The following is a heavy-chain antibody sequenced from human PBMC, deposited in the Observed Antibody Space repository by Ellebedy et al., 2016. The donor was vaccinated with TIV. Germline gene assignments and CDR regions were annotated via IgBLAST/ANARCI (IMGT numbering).Heavy chain of an antibody. V-gene: IGHV3-30-3*01. CDR2: ISYGGNDV. CDR1: GFTFRNSP. CDR3: VRDLWFGESVY. J-gene: IGHJ4*02. D-gene: IGHD3-10*01. Sequence: GESLKISCAASGFTFRNSPMHWVRQAPGKGLEWVAVISYGGNDVYYADSVKGRFTISRDNSTNTLFLQIKSLRVEDTAVYYCVRDLWFGESVYWGQGTLVTVSS.